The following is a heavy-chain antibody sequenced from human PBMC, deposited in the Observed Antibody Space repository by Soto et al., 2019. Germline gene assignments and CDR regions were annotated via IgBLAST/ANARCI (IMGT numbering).Heavy chain of an antibody. D-gene: IGHD6-19*01. CDR1: GDSISSGGYS. CDR2: IYHSGST. Sequence: SETLSLTCAVSGDSISSGGYSWSWIRQPPGKGLEWIGYIYHSGSTYYNPSLKSRVTISVDRSKNQFSLKLNSVTAADTAMYYCARAGSSGWSSSDWFDSWGQGTLVTVSS. CDR3: ARAGSSGWSSSDWFDS. J-gene: IGHJ5*01. V-gene: IGHV4-30-2*01.